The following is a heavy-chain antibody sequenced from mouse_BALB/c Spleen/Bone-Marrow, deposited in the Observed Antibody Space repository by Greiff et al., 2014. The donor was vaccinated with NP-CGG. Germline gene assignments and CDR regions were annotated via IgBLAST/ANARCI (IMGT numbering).Heavy chain of an antibody. J-gene: IGHJ2*01. CDR3: ARGGRLTGYYFDY. CDR1: GYAFSSYW. D-gene: IGHD4-1*01. V-gene: IGHV1-80*01. CDR2: IYPGDGDT. Sequence: VQLQQSGAELVRPGSSVKISCKASGYAFSSYWMNWVKQRPGQGLEWIGQIYPGDGDTNYNGNFKDKATLTTDKSSTTAYMQLSRLTSEESAVYFRARGGRLTGYYFDYWGQGTTLTVSS.